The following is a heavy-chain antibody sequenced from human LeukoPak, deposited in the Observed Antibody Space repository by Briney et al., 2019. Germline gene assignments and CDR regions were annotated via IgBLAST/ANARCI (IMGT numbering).Heavy chain of an antibody. J-gene: IGHJ4*02. CDR3: ATPRSGYYYYGFDY. CDR2: FDPEDGET. CDR1: GYTLTELS. Sequence: ASVKVSCTVSGYTLTELSMHWVRQAPGKGLEWMGGFDPEDGETIYAQKFQGRVTMTEDTSTDTAYMELSSLRSEDTAVYYCATPRSGYYYYGFDYWGQGTLVTVSS. D-gene: IGHD3-22*01. V-gene: IGHV1-24*01.